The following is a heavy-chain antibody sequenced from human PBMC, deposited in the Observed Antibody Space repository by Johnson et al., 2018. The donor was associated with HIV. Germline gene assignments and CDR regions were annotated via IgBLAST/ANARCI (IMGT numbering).Heavy chain of an antibody. CDR3: AKSGFSGSYQGAYDI. D-gene: IGHD1-26*01. CDR1: GFTFSSYG. J-gene: IGHJ3*02. V-gene: IGHV3-30*18. CDR2: ISYDGSNK. Sequence: QVQLVESGGGVVQPGGSLRLYCAVSGFTFSSYGMHWVRRAPGKGLEWVAVISYDGSNKYYADSVKGRFTISRDNSKNTLYLQMNSLRAEDTAVYYCAKSGFSGSYQGAYDIWGQGTMVTVSS.